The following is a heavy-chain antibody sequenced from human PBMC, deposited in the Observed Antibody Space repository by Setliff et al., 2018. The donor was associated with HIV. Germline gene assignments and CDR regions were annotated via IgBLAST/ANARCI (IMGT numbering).Heavy chain of an antibody. CDR1: GYTFTSYY. J-gene: IGHJ4*02. CDR3: ARDPGYSTSWYYFDY. V-gene: IGHV1-46*01. D-gene: IGHD6-13*01. Sequence: EASVKVSCKASGYTFTSYYMHWVRQAPGQGLEWIGIINPSGGSTSYAQRFQGRVTMTRDTSTSTVYMELSSLRSEDTAVYYCARDPGYSTSWYYFDYWGQGTLVTV. CDR2: INPSGGST.